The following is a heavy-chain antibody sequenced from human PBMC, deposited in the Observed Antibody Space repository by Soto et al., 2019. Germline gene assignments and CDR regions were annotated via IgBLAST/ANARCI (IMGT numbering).Heavy chain of an antibody. CDR3: ARLLCFGELSDNWFDP. Sequence: PSETLSLTCTVSGGSISSYYWSWIRQPPGKGLEWIGYIYYSGSTNYNPSLKSRVTISVDTSKNQFSLKLSSVTAADTAVYYCARLLCFGELSDNWFDPWRQGTLVTVYS. D-gene: IGHD3-10*01. CDR1: GGSISSYY. J-gene: IGHJ5*02. CDR2: IYYSGST. V-gene: IGHV4-59*01.